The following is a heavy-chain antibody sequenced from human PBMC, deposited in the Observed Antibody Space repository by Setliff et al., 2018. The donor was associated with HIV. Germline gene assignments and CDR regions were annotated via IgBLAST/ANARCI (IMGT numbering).Heavy chain of an antibody. CDR3: ARLGYSGSLVGAFDI. J-gene: IGHJ3*02. CDR2: IYYSGSA. Sequence: PSETLSLTCTVSGGSISSGDYFLSWIRQAPGKGLEWIGCIYYSGSAYYNPSLQSRVTISVDTSKNQVSLKLNSMTAADTAVYYCARLGYSGSLVGAFDIWGQGTMVTVSS. CDR1: GGSISSGDYF. V-gene: IGHV4-30-4*08. D-gene: IGHD1-26*01.